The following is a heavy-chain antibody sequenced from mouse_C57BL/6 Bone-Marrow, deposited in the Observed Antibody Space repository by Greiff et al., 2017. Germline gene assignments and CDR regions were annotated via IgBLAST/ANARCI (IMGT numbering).Heavy chain of an antibody. D-gene: IGHD1-1*02. CDR3: ARGGVLSYWYFDV. Sequence: QVQLKQSGAELARPGASVKLSCKASGYTFTSYGISWVKQRTGQGLEWIGEIYPRSGNTYYNEKFKGKATLTADKSSSTAYMELRSLTSEDSAVYFCARGGVLSYWYFDVWGTGTTVTVSS. V-gene: IGHV1-81*01. CDR1: GYTFTSYG. CDR2: IYPRSGNT. J-gene: IGHJ1*03.